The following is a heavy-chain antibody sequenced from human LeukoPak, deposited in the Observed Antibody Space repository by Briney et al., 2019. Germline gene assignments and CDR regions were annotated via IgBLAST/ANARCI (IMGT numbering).Heavy chain of an antibody. J-gene: IGHJ6*02. CDR2: IYPGDSDT. CDR1: GYSFTSYW. D-gene: IGHD6-19*01. CDR3: ARLDSAGYSSGWYGMDV. V-gene: IGHV5-51*01. Sequence: LGESLKISCKGSGYSFTSYWIGWVRQMPGKGLEWMGIIYPGDSDTRYSPSFQGQVTISADESISTAYLQWSSLKASDTAMYYCARLDSAGYSSGWYGMDVWGQGTTVTVSS.